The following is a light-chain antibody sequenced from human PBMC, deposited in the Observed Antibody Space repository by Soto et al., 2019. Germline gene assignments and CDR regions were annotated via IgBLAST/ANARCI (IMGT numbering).Light chain of an antibody. J-gene: IGKJ5*01. CDR3: QQPNSFPIT. Sequence: DIQMTQSPSSVSASVGDRVTITCRASQGISSWLAWYQQKPGKAPKLLIYAASSLQSGVPSRFSGSGSGTDFTLTIRRLKHEDFATQSCQQPNSFPITFGQGTTPEIK. CDR2: AAS. CDR1: QGISSW. V-gene: IGKV1D-12*01.